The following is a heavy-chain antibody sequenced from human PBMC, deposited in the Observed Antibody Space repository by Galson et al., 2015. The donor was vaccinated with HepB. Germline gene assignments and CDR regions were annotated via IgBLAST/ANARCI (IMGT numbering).Heavy chain of an antibody. J-gene: IGHJ6*02. V-gene: IGHV3-33*01. D-gene: IGHD2-15*01. CDR3: ARDLLPTTSALEDNYYYYGMDV. CDR2: IWYDGSNK. CDR1: GFTFSRYG. Sequence: SLRLSCAASGFTFSRYGMHWVRQAPGKGLEWVAVIWYDGSNKYYADSVKGRFTISRDNSKNTLYLQMNSLRAEDTAVYYCARDLLPTTSALEDNYYYYGMDVWGQGTTVTVSS.